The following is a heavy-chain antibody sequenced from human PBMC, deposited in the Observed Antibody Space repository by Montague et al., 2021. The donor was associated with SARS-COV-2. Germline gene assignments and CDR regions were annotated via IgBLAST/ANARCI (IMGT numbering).Heavy chain of an antibody. CDR3: AKDRRPVRDKISSGDAFDI. V-gene: IGHV3-23*01. Sequence: SLRLSCAASGFTFSSYAMSWVRQAPGKGLEWVSAISGSGGSTYYXDSVKGRFTISRDNSRNTLHLQMNSLRAEDTAVYYCAKDRRPVRDKISSGDAFDIWGQGTMVTVSS. CDR2: ISGSGGST. D-gene: IGHD6-25*01. J-gene: IGHJ3*02. CDR1: GFTFSSYA.